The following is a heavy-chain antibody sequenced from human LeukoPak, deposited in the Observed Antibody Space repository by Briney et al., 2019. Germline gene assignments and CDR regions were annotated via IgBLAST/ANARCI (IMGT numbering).Heavy chain of an antibody. CDR1: GFTFSSYG. Sequence: GRSLRPSCAASGFTFSSYGMHWVRQAPGKGLEWVAVIWYDGSNKYYADSVKGRFTISRDNSKNTLYLQMNSLRAEDTAVYYCAMWIQVWKFDYWGQGTLVTVSS. J-gene: IGHJ4*02. D-gene: IGHD5-18*01. V-gene: IGHV3-33*01. CDR3: AMWIQVWKFDY. CDR2: IWYDGSNK.